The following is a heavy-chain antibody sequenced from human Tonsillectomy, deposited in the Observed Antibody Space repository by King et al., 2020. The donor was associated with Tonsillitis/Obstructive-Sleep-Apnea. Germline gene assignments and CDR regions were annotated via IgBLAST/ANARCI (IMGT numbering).Heavy chain of an antibody. Sequence: VQLVESGGGVVQPGRSLRLSCAASGFTFSSYGMHWVRQAPGKGLEWVAVIWYDGSNKYYADSVKGRFTISRDNSKNTLYLQMNSLRAEDTAVYYCARALGGDYRILWYFDLSGRGTLFSASS. V-gene: IGHV3-33*01. J-gene: IGHJ2*01. CDR1: GFTFSSYG. CDR2: IWYDGSNK. D-gene: IGHD2-21*02. CDR3: ARALGGDYRILWYFDL.